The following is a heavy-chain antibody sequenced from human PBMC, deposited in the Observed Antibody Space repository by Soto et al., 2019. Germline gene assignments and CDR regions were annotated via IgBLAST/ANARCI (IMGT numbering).Heavy chain of an antibody. V-gene: IGHV2-5*02. Sequence: QITLKESGPTLVKPTQTLTLTCTFSGFSLSTSGVGVGWIRQPPGKALEWLALIYWDDDKRYSPSLKSRLTITKDTSTNQVVLTMTNMDPVDTATYYCAHTVAGMLINWFDPWGQGTLVTVSS. CDR1: GFSLSTSGVG. J-gene: IGHJ5*02. CDR3: AHTVAGMLINWFDP. D-gene: IGHD6-19*01. CDR2: IYWDDDK.